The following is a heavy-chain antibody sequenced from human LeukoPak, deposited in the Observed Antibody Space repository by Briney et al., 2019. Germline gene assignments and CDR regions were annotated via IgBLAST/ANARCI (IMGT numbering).Heavy chain of an antibody. J-gene: IGHJ4*02. CDR1: GFTFSSYE. CDR3: ARDGDLAPAVPFDY. CDR2: INSPGTTV. D-gene: IGHD6-25*01. Sequence: GGSLRLSCAASGFTFSSYEMNWVRQAPGKGQEWVSYINSPGTTVYYADSVKGRFTISRDNAKNSLYLQMNSLRADDTAIYYCARDGDLAPAVPFDYWGQGTLVTVSS. V-gene: IGHV3-48*03.